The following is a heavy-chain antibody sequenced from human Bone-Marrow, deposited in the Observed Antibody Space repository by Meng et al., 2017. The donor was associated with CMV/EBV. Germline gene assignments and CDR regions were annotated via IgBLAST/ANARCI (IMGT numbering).Heavy chain of an antibody. Sequence: GESLKISCAASGFILSRFPMHWVRQAPGKGLEWVAFISKDGSNKVLADSVKGRFTISRDNSRNRLALQMSGLRTEDTAVYFCAREGPDDPIFDYWGQGALVTGYS. D-gene: IGHD3-3*01. V-gene: IGHV3-30*04. J-gene: IGHJ4*02. CDR3: AREGPDDPIFDY. CDR1: GFILSRFP. CDR2: ISKDGSNK.